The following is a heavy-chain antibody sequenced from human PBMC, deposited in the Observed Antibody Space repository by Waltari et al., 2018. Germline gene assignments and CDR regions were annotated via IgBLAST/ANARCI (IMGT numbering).Heavy chain of an antibody. Sequence: QLQLQESGPGLVKPSETLSLTCTVSGGSISSSSYYWGWIRQPPGKGLEWIGSVYFSGSNYNNPALKSRVTIAVDTSKNQFALKLSSVTGADTAVYYCARQSLEYSSSHGGDYYYYYGMDVWGQGTTVTVSS. CDR2: VYFSGSN. J-gene: IGHJ6*02. D-gene: IGHD6-6*01. CDR1: GGSISSSSYY. CDR3: ARQSLEYSSSHGGDYYYYYGMDV. V-gene: IGHV4-39*01.